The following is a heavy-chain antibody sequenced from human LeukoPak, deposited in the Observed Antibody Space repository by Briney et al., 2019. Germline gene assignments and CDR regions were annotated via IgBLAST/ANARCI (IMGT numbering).Heavy chain of an antibody. J-gene: IGHJ4*02. CDR1: GFTFSSYS. D-gene: IGHD6-19*01. V-gene: IGHV3-21*01. Sequence: GGSLRLSCAASGFTFSSYSMNWVRQAPGKGLEWVSSISSSSSYIYYADSVKGRFTISRDNAKNSLYLQMNSLRAEDTAVYYCARADSSGWIFDYWGQGTLVTVSS. CDR2: ISSSSSYI. CDR3: ARADSSGWIFDY.